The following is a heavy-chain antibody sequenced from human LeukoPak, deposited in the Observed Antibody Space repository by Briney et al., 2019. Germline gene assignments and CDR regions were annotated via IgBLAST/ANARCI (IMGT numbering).Heavy chain of an antibody. CDR2: INHSGST. D-gene: IGHD3-22*01. CDR3: ARPTYYYDSRGAFDI. Sequence: SQTLSLTCTVSAGSISSYYSTWIRQPPRKWLEWIGEINHSGSTNYNPSLKSRVTISVDTSKNQFSLKLSSVTAADTAVFYCARPTYYYDSRGAFDIWGQGTMVTVSS. J-gene: IGHJ3*02. V-gene: IGHV4-34*01. CDR1: AGSISSYY.